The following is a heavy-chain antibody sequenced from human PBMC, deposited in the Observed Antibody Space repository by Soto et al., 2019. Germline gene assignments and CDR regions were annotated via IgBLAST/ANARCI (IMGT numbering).Heavy chain of an antibody. V-gene: IGHV4-31*03. Sequence: QVQLQESGPGLVKPSQTLSLTCTVSGGSISSGGYYWSWIRQHPGKGLEWIGYIYYSGSTYYNPSLKRRVNISVDTAKNPVPLKLGSGAAAGTAVYYCARSVFPWGQGTLVTVSS. CDR1: GGSISSGGYY. J-gene: IGHJ5*02. CDR3: ARSVFP. CDR2: IYYSGST.